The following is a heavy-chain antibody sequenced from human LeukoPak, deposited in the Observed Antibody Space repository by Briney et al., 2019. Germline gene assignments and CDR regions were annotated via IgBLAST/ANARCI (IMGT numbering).Heavy chain of an antibody. Sequence: SGPTLVNPTQTLTLTCTFSGFSFTTSGMSVGWIRQTPGKALEWLALIYWDDDKRYSPSLQSRLAITKDTSENQVVLTLTNMDPVDTATYFCVHRRDDVRGSYYLMDVWGQGTTVTVSS. CDR3: VHRRDDVRGSYYLMDV. V-gene: IGHV2-5*02. CDR1: GFSFTTSGMS. CDR2: IYWDDDK. D-gene: IGHD2-15*01. J-gene: IGHJ6*03.